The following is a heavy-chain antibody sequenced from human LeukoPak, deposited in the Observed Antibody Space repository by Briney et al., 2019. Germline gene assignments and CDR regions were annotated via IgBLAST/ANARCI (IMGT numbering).Heavy chain of an antibody. Sequence: SETLSLTCTVSGYFISSGYYWGWIRQPPGKGLEWIGSIYHSGSTYYNPSLKSRVTISVDTSKNQFSLKLSSVTAADTAVYYCARVQGELLLNAFDIWGQGTMVTVSS. CDR2: IYHSGST. D-gene: IGHD1-26*01. CDR3: ARVQGELLLNAFDI. J-gene: IGHJ3*02. CDR1: GYFISSGYY. V-gene: IGHV4-38-2*02.